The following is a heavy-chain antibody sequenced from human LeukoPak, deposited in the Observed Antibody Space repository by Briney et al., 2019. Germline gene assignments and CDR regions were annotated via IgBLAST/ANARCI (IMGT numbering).Heavy chain of an antibody. CDR3: ARDLGRVMGQDNWFDP. D-gene: IGHD3-16*01. J-gene: IGHJ5*02. V-gene: IGHV4-4*02. CDR2: IYHSGST. CDR1: GGSISSSNW. Sequence: SETLSLTCAVSGGSISSSNWWSWVRQPPGKGLEWIGEIYHSGSTNYNPSLKSRVTISVDTSKNQFSLKLSSVTAADTAVYYCARDLGRVMGQDNWFDPWGQGTLVTVSS.